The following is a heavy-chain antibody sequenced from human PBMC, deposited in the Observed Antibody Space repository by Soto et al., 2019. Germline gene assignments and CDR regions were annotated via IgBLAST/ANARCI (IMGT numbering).Heavy chain of an antibody. CDR2: IIPIFGTA. CDR1: GGTFSSYA. D-gene: IGHD2-2*01. J-gene: IGHJ6*02. V-gene: IGHV1-69*01. CDR3: ARDCSSTSCYPIPGVYWYYYSMDV. Sequence: QVQLVQSGAEVKKPGSSVKVSCKASGGTFSSYAISWVRQAPGQGLEWMGGIIPIFGTANYAQKFQGRVTITADESTSTAYMELSSLRSEDTAVYYCARDCSSTSCYPIPGVYWYYYSMDVWGQGTTVTVSS.